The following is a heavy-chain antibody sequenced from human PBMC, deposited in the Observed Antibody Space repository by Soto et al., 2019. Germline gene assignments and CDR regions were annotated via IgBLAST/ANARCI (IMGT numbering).Heavy chain of an antibody. CDR1: GYTFTGQY. V-gene: IGHV1-2*02. CDR3: ARDRGNMVAIFHHYYGMDV. Sequence: ASVKVSCKASGYTFTGQYMHWVRQAPGQGLEWMGWINPDSGDTKYAQKFQGRVTMTRDTSISTVYMELSRLKSDDTAVYYCARDRGNMVAIFHHYYGMDVWGQGTKVTVSS. D-gene: IGHD3-3*02. CDR2: INPDSGDT. J-gene: IGHJ6*02.